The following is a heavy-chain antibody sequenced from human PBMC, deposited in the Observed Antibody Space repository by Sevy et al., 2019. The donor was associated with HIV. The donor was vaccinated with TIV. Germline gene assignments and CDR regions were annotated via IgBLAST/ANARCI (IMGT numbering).Heavy chain of an antibody. Sequence: GGSLRLSCAASGFTFSTYDMHWVRQAPGKGLEWVALIWYDGTNKYYADSVKGRFTISRDNSKNTLSLQMNSLRAEDTAVYYCARYRDGYNYDYWGQGTLVTDSS. CDR3: ARYRDGYNYDY. J-gene: IGHJ4*02. CDR1: GFTFSTYD. CDR2: IWYDGTNK. D-gene: IGHD5-12*01. V-gene: IGHV3-33*01.